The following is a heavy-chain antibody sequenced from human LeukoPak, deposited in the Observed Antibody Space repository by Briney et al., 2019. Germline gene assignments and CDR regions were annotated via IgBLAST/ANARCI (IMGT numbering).Heavy chain of an antibody. CDR2: IYPGDSAT. CDR3: ARHLGRYPSQLSFDY. CDR1: GYSFTSYW. Sequence: GESLKISCKGSGYSFTSYWIGWVRQMPGKGLEWMGIIYPGDSATRYSPSFQGQVTISADKSISTAYLQWSSLKASDTAMYYCARHLGRYPSQLSFDYWGQGTLVTVSS. J-gene: IGHJ4*02. V-gene: IGHV5-51*01. D-gene: IGHD2-2*01.